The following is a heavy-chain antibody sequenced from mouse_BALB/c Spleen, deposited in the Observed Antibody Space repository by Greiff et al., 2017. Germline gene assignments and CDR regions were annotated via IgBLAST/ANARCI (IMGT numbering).Heavy chain of an antibody. CDR1: GYTFTSYW. CDR3: ARSPYGNYGAMDY. V-gene: IGHV1S41*01. J-gene: IGHJ4*01. D-gene: IGHD2-1*01. CDR2: IAPGSGST. Sequence: DLVKPGDSVTLSCKASGYTFTSYWINWIKQRPGQGLEWLGRIAPGSGSTYNNEMFKGKATLTLDTSSSTAYIQLSILSSEDSAVYFCARSPYGNYGAMDYWGQGTSVTVSS.